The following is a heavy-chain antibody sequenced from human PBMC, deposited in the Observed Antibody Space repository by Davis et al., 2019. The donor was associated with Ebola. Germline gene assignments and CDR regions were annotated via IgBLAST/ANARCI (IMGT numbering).Heavy chain of an antibody. V-gene: IGHV4-39*01. CDR1: GGSIISSSSY. CDR3: ARLAGYWYFDL. Sequence: SETLSLTCTVSGGSIISSSSYWGWIRQPPGKGLEWIGSIYYSGSTYYNPSLKSRVTISVDTSKNQFSLKLSSVTAADTAVYYCARLAGYWYFDLWGRGTLVTVSS. J-gene: IGHJ2*01. CDR2: IYYSGST.